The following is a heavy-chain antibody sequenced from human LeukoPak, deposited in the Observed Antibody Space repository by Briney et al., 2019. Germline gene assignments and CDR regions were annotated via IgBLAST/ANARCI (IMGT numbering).Heavy chain of an antibody. V-gene: IGHV3-66*01. J-gene: IGHJ4*02. Sequence: GSLRLSCAASGFTVSSNYMSWVCQAPGKGLEWVSVIYSGGSTYYADSVKGRFTISRDNSKNTLYLQMNSLRAEDTAVYYCARELIYYGSGSYSFGYWGQGTLVTVSS. CDR1: GFTVSSNY. CDR2: IYSGGST. CDR3: ARELIYYGSGSYSFGY. D-gene: IGHD3-10*01.